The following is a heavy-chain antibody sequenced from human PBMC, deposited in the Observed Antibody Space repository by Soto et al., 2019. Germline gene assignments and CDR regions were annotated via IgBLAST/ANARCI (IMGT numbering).Heavy chain of an antibody. CDR3: AKSPRYYDSSGYYIY. CDR2: ISGSGGST. J-gene: IGHJ4*02. V-gene: IGHV3-23*01. D-gene: IGHD3-22*01. Sequence: GALRLSCAASGFTFSSYAMSWVRQAPGKGLEWVSAISGSGGSTYYADSVKGRFTISRDNSKNTLYLQMNSLRAEDTAVYYCAKSPRYYDSSGYYIYWGQGALVTVSS. CDR1: GFTFSSYA.